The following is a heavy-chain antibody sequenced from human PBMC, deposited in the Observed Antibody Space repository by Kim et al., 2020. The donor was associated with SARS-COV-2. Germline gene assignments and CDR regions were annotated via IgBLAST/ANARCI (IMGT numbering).Heavy chain of an antibody. CDR2: IIPILGIA. CDR1: GGTFSSYA. Sequence: SVKVSCKASGGTFSSYAISWVRQAPGQGLEWMGRIIPILGIANYAQKFQGRVTITADKSTSTAYMELSSLRSEDTAVYYCATESSGGGAFDIWGQGTMVTVSS. V-gene: IGHV1-69*04. D-gene: IGHD3-16*01. CDR3: ATESSGGGAFDI. J-gene: IGHJ3*02.